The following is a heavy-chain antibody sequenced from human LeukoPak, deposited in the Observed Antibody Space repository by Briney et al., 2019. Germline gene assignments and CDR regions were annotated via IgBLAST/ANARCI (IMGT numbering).Heavy chain of an antibody. Sequence: GGSLRLSCAASGFTFSSYAMHWVRQAPGKGLEWVAVISYDGSNKYYADSVKGRFTISRDNSKNTLYLQMNSLRAEDTAVCYCAKVATTVTLDYWGQGTLVTVSS. CDR2: ISYDGSNK. J-gene: IGHJ4*02. CDR3: AKVATTVTLDY. D-gene: IGHD4-11*01. CDR1: GFTFSSYA. V-gene: IGHV3-30-3*01.